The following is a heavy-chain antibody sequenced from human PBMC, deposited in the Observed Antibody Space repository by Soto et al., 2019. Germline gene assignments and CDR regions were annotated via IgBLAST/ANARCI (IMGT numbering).Heavy chain of an antibody. CDR3: TREGNALDV. CDR1: GFPFSSYK. Sequence: GGSLRLSCVASGFPFSSYKMHWVRQAPGKGLEWVAVILYDGNNKYDADSVEGRFTISRDNSKNTLYLQMNSLRVEDTAVYYCTREGNALDVWGQGTSVTVSS. CDR2: ILYDGNNK. J-gene: IGHJ6*02. V-gene: IGHV3-30-3*01.